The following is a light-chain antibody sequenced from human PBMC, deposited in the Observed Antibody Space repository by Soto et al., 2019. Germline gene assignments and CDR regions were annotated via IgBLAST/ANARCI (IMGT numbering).Light chain of an antibody. J-gene: IGKJ1*01. V-gene: IGKV3-15*01. Sequence: EIVMTQSPATLSVSPGERTTLSCRASQSVNSNLAWYQQKPGQAPRLLIYGASTRATGVPARISGSGSGTEFTLTVSRLQSEDFAVYFCQQYNNSPTFGQGTKVEIK. CDR3: QQYNNSPT. CDR1: QSVNSN. CDR2: GAS.